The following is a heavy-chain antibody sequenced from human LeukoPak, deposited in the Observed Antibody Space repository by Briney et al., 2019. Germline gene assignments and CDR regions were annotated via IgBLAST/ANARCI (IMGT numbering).Heavy chain of an antibody. Sequence: SETVSCRASGGTFSIYAISWVRQAPGQGHEWMGRLITNLGIANHAQKFQGRVTITADKSTSTAYMELSSLRSEDTAVYYCARAHQPNCGDYAWSMDYWGQGTLVTVSS. V-gene: IGHV1-69*04. CDR1: GGTFSIYA. J-gene: IGHJ4*02. CDR3: ARAHQPNCGDYAWSMDY. CDR2: LITNLGIA. D-gene: IGHD4-17*01.